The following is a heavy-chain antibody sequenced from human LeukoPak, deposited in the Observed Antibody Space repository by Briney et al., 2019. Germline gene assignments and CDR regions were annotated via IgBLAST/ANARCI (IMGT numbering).Heavy chain of an antibody. Sequence: SETLSLTCTVSGGSISSYYRSWIRQPPGKGLEWIGYIYYSGSTNYNPSLKSRVTISVDTSKNQFSLKLSSVTAADTAVYYCARGGYWIKNWFDPWGQGTLVTVSS. CDR1: GGSISSYY. CDR3: ARGGYWIKNWFDP. CDR2: IYYSGST. V-gene: IGHV4-59*01. J-gene: IGHJ5*02. D-gene: IGHD5-18*01.